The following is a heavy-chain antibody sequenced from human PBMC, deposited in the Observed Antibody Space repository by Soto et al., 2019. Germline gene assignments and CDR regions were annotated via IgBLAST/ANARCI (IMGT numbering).Heavy chain of an antibody. J-gene: IGHJ6*02. CDR1: GFTFSDFG. CDR2: ISYEGSKT. V-gene: IGHV3-30*18. CDR3: AKDHWAAYSGYAIRNDLDV. D-gene: IGHD5-12*01. Sequence: QVQLVESGGGVVQPGRSLRLSCAASGFTFSDFGIHRVRQAPGKGLEWVAVISYEGSKTYCADSVKGRFTISRDNSKNTLYLQMASLRPEDTAVYYCAKDHWAAYSGYAIRNDLDVWGQGTTVTVSS.